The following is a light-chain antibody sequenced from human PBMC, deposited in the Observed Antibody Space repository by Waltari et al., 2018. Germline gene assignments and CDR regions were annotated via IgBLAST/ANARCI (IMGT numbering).Light chain of an antibody. CDR3: QQYYTTPLT. J-gene: IGKJ4*01. CDR2: WSS. CDR1: QSVLYSSTNKNY. V-gene: IGKV4-1*01. Sequence: DIVMTQSPDSLAVSLGERATIDGTSIQSVLYSSTNKNYLAWYRQKPGQPPKLLIYWSSTRESGIPDRFSGSGSVTAFTLTISSLQAEDVAVYYCQQYYTTPLTSGGGTKVEIK.